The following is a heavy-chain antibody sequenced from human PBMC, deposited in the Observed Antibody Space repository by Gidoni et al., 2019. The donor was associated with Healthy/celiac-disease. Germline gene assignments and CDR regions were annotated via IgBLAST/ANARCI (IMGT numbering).Heavy chain of an antibody. Sequence: EVKLVESGGGLVKPGGALRRSCAAYGFTCSGYSMNWVRQGQGKGLGWVSSISSSSSYIYYADSVKGLFHISSDNAKNSLYLQLNSLSAEDTPVYYCARETVGYGDYFPFDYWGQGTLVTVSS. V-gene: IGHV3-21*01. CDR2: ISSSSSYI. D-gene: IGHD4-17*01. CDR3: ARETVGYGDYFPFDY. CDR1: GFTCSGYS. J-gene: IGHJ4*02.